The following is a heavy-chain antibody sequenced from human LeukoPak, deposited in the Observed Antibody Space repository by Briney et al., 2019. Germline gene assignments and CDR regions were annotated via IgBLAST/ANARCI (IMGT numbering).Heavy chain of an antibody. D-gene: IGHD2-8*01. V-gene: IGHV3-23*01. CDR2: ISGSGGTT. CDR1: GFTFSSYA. CDR3: AKESALYSGGGYFDY. J-gene: IGHJ4*02. Sequence: GGSLRLSCAASGFTFSSYAMTWVRQAPGKGLEWVSVISGSGGTTYYADSVKGRFTISRDNSKNTLYLQMDSLRDEDTAVYYCAKESALYSGGGYFDYWGQGTLVTVSS.